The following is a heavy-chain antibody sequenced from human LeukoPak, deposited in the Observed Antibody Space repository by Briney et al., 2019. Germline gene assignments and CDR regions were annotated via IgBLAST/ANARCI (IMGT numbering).Heavy chain of an antibody. CDR3: ARMYYYDNSGDDNWFDP. CDR2: ISAYTGNT. D-gene: IGHD3-22*01. CDR1: GYTFTSYG. J-gene: IGHJ5*02. V-gene: IGHV1-8*03. Sequence: ASVKVSCKASGYTFTSYGISWVRQAPGQGLEWMGWISAYTGNTGYAQKFQGRVTITRNTSISTAYLELSSLRSEDTAIYYCARMYYYDNSGDDNWFDPWGQGTLVTVSS.